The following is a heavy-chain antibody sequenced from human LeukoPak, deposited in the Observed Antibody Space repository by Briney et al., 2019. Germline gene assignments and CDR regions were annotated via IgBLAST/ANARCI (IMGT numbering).Heavy chain of an antibody. CDR1: GFTFGDYA. D-gene: IGHD3-22*01. CDR2: IRSKAYGGTT. V-gene: IGHV3-49*04. Sequence: GGSLRLSCTASGFTFGDYAMSWVRQAPGKGLEWVGFIRSKAYGGTTEYAASVKGRFTISRDDSKSIAYLQMNSLKTVDTAVYYCTRVVYYYDSSGFDYWGQGTLVTVSS. J-gene: IGHJ4*02. CDR3: TRVVYYYDSSGFDY.